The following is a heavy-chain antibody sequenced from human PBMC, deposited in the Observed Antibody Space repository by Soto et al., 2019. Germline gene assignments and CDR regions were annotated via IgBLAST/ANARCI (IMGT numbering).Heavy chain of an antibody. CDR3: ARRQRAAAAGLGYGMDV. D-gene: IGHD6-13*01. CDR2: INPNSGGT. Sequence: VASVKGSCNASGYTFTGYYMHLVRQAPGQRNKWIGWINPNSGGTSYAQKFQGWVTMTRDTSISTAYMELSRLRSDDTAVYYCARRQRAAAAGLGYGMDVWGQGTTVTVSS. J-gene: IGHJ6*02. CDR1: GYTFTGYY. V-gene: IGHV1-2*04.